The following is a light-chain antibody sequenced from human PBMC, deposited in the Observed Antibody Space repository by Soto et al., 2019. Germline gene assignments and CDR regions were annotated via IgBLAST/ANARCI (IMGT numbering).Light chain of an antibody. CDR3: CSYAGTYTGV. CDR1: SSDVGRYSY. J-gene: IGLJ1*01. V-gene: IGLV2-11*01. Sequence: QSVLTQPRSVSGSPGQSVSISCTGTSSDVGRYSYVSWYQQHSGKAPKLMIYDVSERPSGVPDRFSGSKSGNTASLTISGLQAEDEADYYCCSYAGTYTGVFGTGTKVTVL. CDR2: DVS.